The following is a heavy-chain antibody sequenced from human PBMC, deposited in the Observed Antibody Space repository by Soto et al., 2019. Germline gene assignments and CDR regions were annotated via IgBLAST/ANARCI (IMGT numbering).Heavy chain of an antibody. CDR1: GFTFDDYA. V-gene: IGHV3-9*01. CDR3: TKALYCSSTSCYSGGDSFHV. D-gene: IGHD2-2*01. Sequence: PGGSLRLSCAASGFTFDDYAMHWVRQAPGKGLEWVSGISWNSGSIGYADSVKGRFTISRDNSKKTLYLQMSSLRADDTAVYFCTKALYCSSTSCYSGGDSFHVWGQGTMVTVSS. J-gene: IGHJ3*01. CDR2: ISWNSGSI.